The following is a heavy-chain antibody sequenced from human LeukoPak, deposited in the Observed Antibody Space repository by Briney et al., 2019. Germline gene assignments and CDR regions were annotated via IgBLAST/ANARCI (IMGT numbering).Heavy chain of an antibody. CDR1: GGTFSSYA. Sequence: GASVKVSCKASGGTFSSYAISWVRQAPGQGLEWMGGIIPIFGTTNYAQKFQDRVTITADKSTSTAYMELRSLRSDDTAVYYCARVLRYFDWLLSENYYYCYMDVWGKGTTVTVSS. D-gene: IGHD3-9*01. CDR2: IIPIFGTT. V-gene: IGHV1-69*06. CDR3: ARVLRYFDWLLSENYYYCYMDV. J-gene: IGHJ6*03.